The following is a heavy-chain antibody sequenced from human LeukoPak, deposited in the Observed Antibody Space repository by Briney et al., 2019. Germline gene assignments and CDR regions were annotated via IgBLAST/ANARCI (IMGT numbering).Heavy chain of an antibody. Sequence: GASVKVSCKASGYTFTVYYIHWLRQAPGQGLEWMGWIIPNSGGTNYAQKFQGRVTMTRDTSISTAYMELSRLRSDDTAVYYCARDYVDTAMVGRFFDYWGQGTLVTVSS. J-gene: IGHJ4*02. V-gene: IGHV1-2*02. D-gene: IGHD5-18*01. CDR1: GYTFTVYY. CDR3: ARDYVDTAMVGRFFDY. CDR2: IIPNSGGT.